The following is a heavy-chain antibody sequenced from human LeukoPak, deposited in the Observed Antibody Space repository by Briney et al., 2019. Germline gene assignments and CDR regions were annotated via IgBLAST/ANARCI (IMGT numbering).Heavy chain of an antibody. V-gene: IGHV3-30*18. J-gene: IGHJ4*02. CDR2: ISYDGSNK. Sequence: GGTLRLSCAASGFTFSSYGMSWVRQAPGKGLDWVAVISYDGSNKYYAESVKGRFTISRDNSKNTLYLQMNSLRAEDTAVYYCAKDSRRVSTVTAMVTKTRTFLDYWGQGTLVTVSS. CDR3: AKDSRRVSTVTAMVTKTRTFLDY. CDR1: GFTFSSYG. D-gene: IGHD5-18*01.